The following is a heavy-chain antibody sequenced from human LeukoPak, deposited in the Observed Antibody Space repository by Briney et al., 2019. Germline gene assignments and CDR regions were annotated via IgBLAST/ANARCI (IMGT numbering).Heavy chain of an antibody. Sequence: ASVKVSCKASGYTFTSYYMHWVRQAPGQGPEWMGIINPSGGSTSYAQKFQGRVTMTRDTSTSTVYMELSSLRSEDTAVYYCATPSGSGSSLGNFDYWGQGTLVTVSS. J-gene: IGHJ4*02. CDR2: INPSGGST. D-gene: IGHD1-26*01. CDR1: GYTFTSYY. V-gene: IGHV1-46*01. CDR3: ATPSGSGSSLGNFDY.